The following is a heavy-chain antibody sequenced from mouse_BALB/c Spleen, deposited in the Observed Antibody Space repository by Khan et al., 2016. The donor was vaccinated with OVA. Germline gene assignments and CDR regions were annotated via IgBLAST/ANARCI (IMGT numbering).Heavy chain of an antibody. CDR3: ARGNYYTYYFDY. CDR1: GYSITSGYA. CDR2: ISYSGVT. J-gene: IGHJ2*01. V-gene: IGHV3-2*02. Sequence: EVQLQESGPGLVKPSQSLSLTCTVTGYSITSGYAWSWIRQFPGNKLELMGFISYSGVTSYTPPLKSRISITRDTSKNQFFMQFNSVTTEDTASYCCARGNYYTYYFDYWGQGTTLTVSS. D-gene: IGHD1-1*01.